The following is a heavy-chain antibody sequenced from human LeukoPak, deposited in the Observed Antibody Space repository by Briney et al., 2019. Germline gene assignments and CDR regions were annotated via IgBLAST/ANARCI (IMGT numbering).Heavy chain of an antibody. V-gene: IGHV1-46*01. D-gene: IGHD6-13*01. CDR2: INPSAGST. CDR1: GYTFTSYY. Sequence: ASVKVSCKASGYTFTSYYMHWVRQAPGQGLEWMGIINPSAGSTNYAQKFQGRVTMTRDTSISTAYMELSRLRSDDTAVYYCARGGFLRYSSSWYRGNWFDPWGQGTLVTVSS. CDR3: ARGGFLRYSSSWYRGNWFDP. J-gene: IGHJ5*02.